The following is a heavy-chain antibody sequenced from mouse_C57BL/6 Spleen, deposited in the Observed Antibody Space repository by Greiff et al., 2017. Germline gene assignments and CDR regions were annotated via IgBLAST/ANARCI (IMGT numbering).Heavy chain of an antibody. CDR1: GYTFTSYW. V-gene: IGHV1-53*01. J-gene: IGHJ2*01. D-gene: IGHD2-4*01. CDR2: INPSNGGT. Sequence: QVQLKESGTELVKPGASVKLSCKASGYTFTSYWMHWVKQRPGQGLEWIGNINPSNGGTNYNEKFKSKATLTVDKSSSTAYMQLSSLTSEDSAVYYCAREGDYDGPVYFDYWGQGTTLTVSS. CDR3: AREGDYDGPVYFDY.